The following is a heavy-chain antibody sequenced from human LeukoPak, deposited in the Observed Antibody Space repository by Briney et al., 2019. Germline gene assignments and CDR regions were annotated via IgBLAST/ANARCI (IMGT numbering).Heavy chain of an antibody. Sequence: SETLSLTCTVSGGSISSYYWSWIRQPAGKGLEWIGRIYTSGSTNYNPSLKSRVTMSVDTSKDQFSLKLSSVTAADTAVYYCAREGRNWNDAYYYMDVWGKGTTVTISS. CDR3: AREGRNWNDAYYYMDV. J-gene: IGHJ6*03. CDR1: GGSISSYY. CDR2: IYTSGST. D-gene: IGHD1-1*01. V-gene: IGHV4-4*07.